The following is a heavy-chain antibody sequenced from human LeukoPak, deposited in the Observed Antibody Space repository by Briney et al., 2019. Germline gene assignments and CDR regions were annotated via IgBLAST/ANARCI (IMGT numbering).Heavy chain of an antibody. Sequence: QPGGSLRLSCAASGFTVSSNYMSWVRQAPGKGLEWVSVIYSGGSTYYADSVKGRFTISRDNSKNTLYLQMNSLRAEDTAVYYCARFPLNLIVGAPQMAFDIWGQGTMVTVSS. CDR2: IYSGGST. J-gene: IGHJ3*02. D-gene: IGHD1-26*01. CDR1: GFTVSSNY. V-gene: IGHV3-53*01. CDR3: ARFPLNLIVGAPQMAFDI.